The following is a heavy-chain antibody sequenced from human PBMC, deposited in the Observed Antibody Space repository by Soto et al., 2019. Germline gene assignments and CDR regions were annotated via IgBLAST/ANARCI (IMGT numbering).Heavy chain of an antibody. J-gene: IGHJ4*02. D-gene: IGHD4-4*01. CDR1: GLTFSGYG. Sequence: EVQLLESGAGLVEPGGSLRLSCAASGLTFSGYGMSWVRQAPGTGLEWVSAISGSGSTTYYADSVKGRFTISRDDSKNILFLLMNSLRAEDTALYYCVTRSRGLQSSPPRLDSWGQGTLVTVSS. CDR2: ISGSGSTT. CDR3: VTRSRGLQSSPPRLDS. V-gene: IGHV3-23*01.